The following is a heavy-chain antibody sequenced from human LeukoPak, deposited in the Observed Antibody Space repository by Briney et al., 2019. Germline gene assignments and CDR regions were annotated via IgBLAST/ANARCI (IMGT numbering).Heavy chain of an antibody. J-gene: IGHJ5*02. CDR2: IYGGEST. D-gene: IGHD3-22*01. V-gene: IGHV3-53*01. Sequence: GGSLRLSCAASGFTVSSNYMHWVRQTPGKGLQWVSSIYGGESTNYADSVRGRFTISRDISENTLYLQMKNLRVDDTAVYYCGTMSNYDSGGYYDAWGQGTPVTVPS. CDR3: GTMSNYDSGGYYDA. CDR1: GFTVSSNY.